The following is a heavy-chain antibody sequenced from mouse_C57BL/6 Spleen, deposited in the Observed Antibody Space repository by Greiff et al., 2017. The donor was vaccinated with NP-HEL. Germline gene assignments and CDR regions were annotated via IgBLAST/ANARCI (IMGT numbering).Heavy chain of an antibody. CDR1: GYTFTDYY. Sequence: VQLKQSGPVLVKPGASVKMSCKASGYTFTDYYMNWVKQSHGKSLEWIGVINPYNGGTSYNQKFKGKATLTVDKSSSTAYMELNSLTSEDSAVYYCADYGSSYEGFDYWGQGTTLTVSS. CDR2: INPYNGGT. V-gene: IGHV1-19*01. D-gene: IGHD1-1*01. CDR3: ADYGSSYEGFDY. J-gene: IGHJ2*01.